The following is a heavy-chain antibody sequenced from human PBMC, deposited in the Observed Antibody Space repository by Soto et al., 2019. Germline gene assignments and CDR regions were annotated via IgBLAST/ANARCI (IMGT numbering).Heavy chain of an antibody. CDR2: ISAYNGNT. V-gene: IGHV1-18*01. Sequence: QVPLVQSGAEVKKPGASVKVSCKASGYTFTSYGISWVRQAPGQGLEWMGWISAYNGNTNYAQKLQGRVTMTTDTSTSTAYMERRGRRSNDTAVYYCGRDALQYNWNSAPPFAYWGQGTLVTVS. CDR3: GRDALQYNWNSAPPFAY. CDR1: GYTFTSYG. D-gene: IGHD1-7*01. J-gene: IGHJ4*02.